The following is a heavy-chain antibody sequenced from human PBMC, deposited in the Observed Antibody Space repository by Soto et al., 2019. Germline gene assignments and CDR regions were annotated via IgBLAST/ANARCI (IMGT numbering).Heavy chain of an antibody. V-gene: IGHV4-59*01. D-gene: IGHD1-26*01. CDR2: IYYSGST. Sequence: SETLSLTCTVSGGSISSYYWSWIRQPPGKGLEWIGYIYYSGSTNYNPSLKSRVTISVDTSKNQFSLKLSSVTAADTAVYYCARAAVGATWDYWGQGTLVTVSS. J-gene: IGHJ4*02. CDR1: GGSISSYY. CDR3: ARAAVGATWDY.